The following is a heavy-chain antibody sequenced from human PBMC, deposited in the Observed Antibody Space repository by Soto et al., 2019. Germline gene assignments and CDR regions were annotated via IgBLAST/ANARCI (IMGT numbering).Heavy chain of an antibody. D-gene: IGHD4-17*01. J-gene: IGHJ6*02. CDR1: CGSFSGYY. Sequence: SETLSLTCAVYCGSFSGYYWSWIRQPPGKGLEWIGEINHSGSTNYNPSLKSRVTISVDTSKNQFSLKLSSVTAADTAVYYCARQISTTSSYGMDVWGQGTTVTVSS. CDR2: INHSGST. CDR3: ARQISTTSSYGMDV. V-gene: IGHV4-34*01.